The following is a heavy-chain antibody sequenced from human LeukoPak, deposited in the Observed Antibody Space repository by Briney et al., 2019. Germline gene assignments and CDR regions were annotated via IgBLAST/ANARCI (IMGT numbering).Heavy chain of an antibody. Sequence: SETLSLTCTIFGGSVITTHWWNWVRQSPGQGLEWIGEIYHSGRANYNPSLESRVTISVDKSKNHLSLKLTSVTAADTAVYYCAREGDYYGPGSHYGGAFDPWGQGTLVIVSS. CDR1: GGSVITTHW. CDR3: AREGDYYGPGSHYGGAFDP. CDR2: IYHSGRA. J-gene: IGHJ5*02. V-gene: IGHV4-4*02. D-gene: IGHD3-10*01.